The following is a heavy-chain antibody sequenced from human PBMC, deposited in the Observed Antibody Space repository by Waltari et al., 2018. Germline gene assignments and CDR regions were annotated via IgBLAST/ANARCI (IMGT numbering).Heavy chain of an antibody. Sequence: QVQLQQWGAGLLKPSQTLSLTCAVYGGSFSGYSWSWIRQPPGKGLEWIGEINHSGSTNYNPSLKSRVTISVDTSKNQFSLKLSSVTAADTAVYYCAREGVDWAYFDYWGQGTLVTVSS. J-gene: IGHJ4*02. V-gene: IGHV4-34*01. CDR3: AREGVDWAYFDY. CDR2: INHSGST. CDR1: GGSFSGYS. D-gene: IGHD2-21*01.